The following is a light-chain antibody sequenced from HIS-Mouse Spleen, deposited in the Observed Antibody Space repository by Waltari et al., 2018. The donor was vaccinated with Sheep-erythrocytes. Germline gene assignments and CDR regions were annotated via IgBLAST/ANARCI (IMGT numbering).Light chain of an antibody. CDR3: CSYAGSYNHV. V-gene: IGLV2-11*01. J-gene: IGLJ1*01. CDR1: SSDVGGYNY. Sequence: QSALTQPRSVSGSPGQSVTISCTGPSSDVGGYNYVSWYHPHPGKAPTLMIYDVSKRPSGVPDRFSGSKSGNTASLTISGLQAEDEADYYCCSYAGSYNHVFATGTKVTVL. CDR2: DVS.